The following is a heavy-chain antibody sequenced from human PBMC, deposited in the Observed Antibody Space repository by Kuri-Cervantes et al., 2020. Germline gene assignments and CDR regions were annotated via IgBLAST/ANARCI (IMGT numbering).Heavy chain of an antibody. J-gene: IGHJ4*02. Sequence: ASVQDSCKASGYSFTNYGVSGVRQAPGQGLEWLGCISPSNGDTNYAQKFQGRSTITTDTSTSTAYMELTSLRSDDTAVYFCARDRITVSGLDYWGQGTRVTVSS. CDR3: ARDRITVSGLDY. CDR1: GYSFTNYG. V-gene: IGHV1-18*01. D-gene: IGHD6-19*01. CDR2: ISPSNGDT.